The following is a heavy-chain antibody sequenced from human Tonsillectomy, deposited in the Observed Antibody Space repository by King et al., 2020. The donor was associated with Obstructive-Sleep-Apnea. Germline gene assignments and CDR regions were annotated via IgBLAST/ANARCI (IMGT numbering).Heavy chain of an antibody. D-gene: IGHD2-2*01. Sequence: QLVQSGGGLVQPGGSLRLSCAASGFSFSSYWMSWVRQAPGKGLEWVANIKQEGSEKYYVDSVKGRFTISRDNAQNSLYLQMNSLRADDTAVYYCARGGDIVVVTTAMRSWYFDLWGRGTLVTVSS. CDR1: GFSFSSYW. J-gene: IGHJ2*01. CDR3: ARGGDIVVVTTAMRSWYFDL. V-gene: IGHV3-7*01. CDR2: IKQEGSEK.